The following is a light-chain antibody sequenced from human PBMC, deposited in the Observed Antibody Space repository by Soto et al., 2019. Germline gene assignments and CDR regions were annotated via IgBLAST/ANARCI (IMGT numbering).Light chain of an antibody. CDR2: AAS. Sequence: DIQMTQSPSSLSASVGDRVTITCRASQSISNYLNWYQQKPGKAPKLLIYAASSLQSGVPSRFSGSGSGTDFTLTISSLQPEDIATYYCQQSYSTPQTFGQGTKLEIK. J-gene: IGKJ1*01. CDR3: QQSYSTPQT. CDR1: QSISNY. V-gene: IGKV1-39*01.